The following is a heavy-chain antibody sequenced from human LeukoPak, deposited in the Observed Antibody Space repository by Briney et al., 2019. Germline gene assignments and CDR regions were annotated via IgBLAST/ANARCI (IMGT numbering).Heavy chain of an antibody. CDR3: AREGSEDYFDY. J-gene: IGHJ4*02. Sequence: GGSLRLSCAASGFTFSSYSMNWVRRAPGKGLEWVSSISSSSSYIYYADSVKGRFTISRDNAKNSLYLQMNSLRAEDTAVYYCAREGSEDYFDYWGQGTLVTVSS. CDR1: GFTFSSYS. CDR2: ISSSSSYI. D-gene: IGHD6-25*01. V-gene: IGHV3-21*01.